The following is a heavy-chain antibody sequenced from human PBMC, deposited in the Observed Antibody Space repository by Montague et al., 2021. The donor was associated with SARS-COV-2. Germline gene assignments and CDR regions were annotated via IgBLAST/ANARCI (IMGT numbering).Heavy chain of an antibody. J-gene: IGHJ4*02. CDR2: IHRDGSQQ. V-gene: IGHV3-7*01. Sequence: SLRLSCAASGFSFSSHWMRWVRQPPGKGLEWVADIHRDGSQQYYAGSVKGRFIISRDGARNSLYLQMNSLRAEDTAVYYCTRIIEGDAYDEIDYWGQGTLVTVSS. CDR3: TRIIEGDAYDEIDY. CDR1: GFSFSSHW. D-gene: IGHD1-26*01.